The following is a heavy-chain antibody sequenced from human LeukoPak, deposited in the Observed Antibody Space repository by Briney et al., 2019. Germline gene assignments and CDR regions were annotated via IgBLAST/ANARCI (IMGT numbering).Heavy chain of an antibody. Sequence: SQTLSLTCTVSGGSISSGDYYWSWIRQPPGKGLEWIGYIYYSGSTYYNPSLKSRVTISVDTSKNQFSLKLSSVTAADTAVYYCARHRGRGYSYAPSFDYWGQGTLVTVSS. J-gene: IGHJ4*02. CDR1: GGSISSGDYY. CDR3: ARHRGRGYSYAPSFDY. CDR2: IYYSGST. V-gene: IGHV4-30-4*01. D-gene: IGHD5-18*01.